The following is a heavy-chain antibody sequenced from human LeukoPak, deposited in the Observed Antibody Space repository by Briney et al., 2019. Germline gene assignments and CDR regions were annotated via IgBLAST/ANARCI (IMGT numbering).Heavy chain of an antibody. CDR3: ARDQERSNNWFDP. J-gene: IGHJ5*02. V-gene: IGHV1-18*04. Sequence: GASVKVSCKTPGYTFTSYGINWVRQAPGQGLEWMGWISAYNGNTNSAQKFQGRVTMTTDTSTSTAYMELRSLRSDDTAVYYCARDQERSNNWFDPWGQGTLVTVSS. D-gene: IGHD3-10*01. CDR2: ISAYNGNT. CDR1: GYTFTSYG.